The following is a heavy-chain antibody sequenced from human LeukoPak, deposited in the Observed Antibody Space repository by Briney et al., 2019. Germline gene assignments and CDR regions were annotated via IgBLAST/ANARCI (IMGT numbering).Heavy chain of an antibody. CDR3: ARDLGDPGFDY. CDR1: GGSISSSSYY. D-gene: IGHD4-17*01. Sequence: SETLSLTCTVSGGSISSSSYYWVWIRQPPGKELEWIGSINYSGNTYYNPSVKSRVTISVDTSKNQFSLKLSSVTAADTAVYYCARDLGDPGFDYWGQGTLVTVSS. J-gene: IGHJ4*02. CDR2: INYSGNT. V-gene: IGHV4-39*07.